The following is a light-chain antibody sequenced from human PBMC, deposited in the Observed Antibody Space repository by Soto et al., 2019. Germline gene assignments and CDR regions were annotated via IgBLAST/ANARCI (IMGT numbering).Light chain of an antibody. Sequence: DIQMTQSPSSLSASVGDRVTITCRASQSISSYLNWYQQKPGKAPKLLFYAASTLQSGVPSRFSGSGSGTDLTLTISSLQPEDFATYYCQQVNGYPRDITFGGGTRVEIK. CDR1: QSISSY. V-gene: IGKV1-39*01. J-gene: IGKJ4*01. CDR2: AAS. CDR3: QQVNGYPRDIT.